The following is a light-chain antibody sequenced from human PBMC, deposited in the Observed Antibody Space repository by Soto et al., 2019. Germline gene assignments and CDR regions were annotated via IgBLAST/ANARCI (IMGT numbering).Light chain of an antibody. CDR1: SSDIGAYDY. V-gene: IGLV2-14*01. CDR2: DVT. CDR3: SSYTSPSTPYV. Sequence: QSVLTQPASVSGSPGQSITISCTGSSSDIGAYDYVSWYQQRPVKAPKLMIFDVTNRTSGVSDRFSGSKSGNTASLTISGLQTEDEADYYCSSYTSPSTPYVFGPGTKLTVL. J-gene: IGLJ1*01.